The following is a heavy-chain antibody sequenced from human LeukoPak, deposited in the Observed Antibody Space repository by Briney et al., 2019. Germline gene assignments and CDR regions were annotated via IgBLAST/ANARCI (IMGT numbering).Heavy chain of an antibody. Sequence: GASVKVSCKASGYTFTGYYMHWVRQAPGQGLEWMGWINPNSGGTNYAQKFQGRVTVTRDTSISTDYMELSRLRSDDTAVYYCARVPPNRDGYNNGFDYWGQGTLVTVS. CDR3: ARVPPNRDGYNNGFDY. J-gene: IGHJ4*02. V-gene: IGHV1-2*02. CDR1: GYTFTGYY. CDR2: INPNSGGT. D-gene: IGHD5-24*01.